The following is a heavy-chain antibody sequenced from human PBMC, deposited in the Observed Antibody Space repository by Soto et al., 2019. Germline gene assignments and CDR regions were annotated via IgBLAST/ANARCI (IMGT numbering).Heavy chain of an antibody. CDR3: ARLPYGSGSYYPNYYYYGMDV. J-gene: IGHJ6*02. V-gene: IGHV5-51*01. D-gene: IGHD3-10*01. CDR1: GYSFTSYW. CDR2: IYPGDSDT. Sequence: PGESLKISCKGSGYSFTSYWIGWVRQMPGKGLEWMGIIYPGDSDTRYSPSFQGQVTISADKSISTAYLQWSSLKASDTAMYYCARLPYGSGSYYPNYYYYGMDVWGLGTTVTVSS.